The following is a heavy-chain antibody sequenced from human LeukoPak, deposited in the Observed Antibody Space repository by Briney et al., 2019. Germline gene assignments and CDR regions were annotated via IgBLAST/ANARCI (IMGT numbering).Heavy chain of an antibody. CDR1: GFTFSHYW. J-gene: IGHJ5*02. Sequence: PGGSLRLSCAASGFTFSHYWMSWVRQAPGKGLEWVSVIYSGGSTYYADSVKGRFTISRDNSKNTLYLQMNSLRAEDTAVYYCAREGSSGWYENWFDPWGQGTLVTVSS. V-gene: IGHV3-53*01. CDR3: AREGSSGWYENWFDP. D-gene: IGHD6-19*01. CDR2: IYSGGST.